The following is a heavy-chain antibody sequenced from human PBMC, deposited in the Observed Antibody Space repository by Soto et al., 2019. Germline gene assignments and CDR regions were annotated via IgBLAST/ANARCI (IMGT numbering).Heavy chain of an antibody. CDR3: ARGSYYDSSGSPTDFDF. CDR1: GDRVSSNSSA. V-gene: IGHV6-1*01. J-gene: IGHJ4*02. Sequence: PSQTLSLTCAISGDRVSSNSSAWNWIRQSPSRGLEWLGRTYYRSKWYNDYAVSVKSRITINPDTSKNQFSLQLNSVTPEDTAVYYCARGSYYDSSGSPTDFDFWGQGTLVTVSS. D-gene: IGHD3-22*01. CDR2: TYYRSKWYN.